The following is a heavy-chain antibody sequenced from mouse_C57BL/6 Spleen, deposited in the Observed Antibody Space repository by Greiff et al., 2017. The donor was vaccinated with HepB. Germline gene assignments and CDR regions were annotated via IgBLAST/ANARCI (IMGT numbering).Heavy chain of an antibody. D-gene: IGHD1-1*01. Sequence: QVHVKQSGAELVRPGASVKLSCKASGYTFTDYYINWVKQRPGQGLEWIARIYPGSGNTYYNEKFKGKATLTAEKSSSTAYMRLSSLTSEDSAVYFCARSLYYYGSSLAYWGQGTLVTVSA. V-gene: IGHV1-76*01. CDR3: ARSLYYYGSSLAY. J-gene: IGHJ3*01. CDR2: IYPGSGNT. CDR1: GYTFTDYY.